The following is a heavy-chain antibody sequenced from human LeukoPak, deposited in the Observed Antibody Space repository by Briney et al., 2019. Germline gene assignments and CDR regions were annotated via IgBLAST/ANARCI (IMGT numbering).Heavy chain of an antibody. Sequence: PSETPSLTCTVSGYSISSGYYWGWIRQPPGKGLEWIGSIYHSGSTYYNPSLKSRVTISVDTSKNQFSLKLSSVTAADTAVYYCASAILGVAAAYSDYWGQGTLVTVSS. CDR3: ASAILGVAAAYSDY. D-gene: IGHD6-13*01. J-gene: IGHJ4*02. CDR2: IYHSGST. CDR1: GYSISSGYY. V-gene: IGHV4-38-2*02.